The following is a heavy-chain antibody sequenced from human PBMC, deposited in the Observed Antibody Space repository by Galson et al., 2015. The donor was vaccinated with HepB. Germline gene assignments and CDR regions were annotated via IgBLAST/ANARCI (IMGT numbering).Heavy chain of an antibody. Sequence: QSGAEVKKPGESLKISCKASGYTFTSYAMNWVRQAPGQGLEWMGWINTNTGNPTYAQGFTGRFVFSLDTSVSTAYLQISSLKAEDTAVYYCAREGISIAAAANENNWFDPWGQGTLVTVSS. D-gene: IGHD6-13*01. CDR3: AREGISIAAAANENNWFDP. CDR1: GYTFTSYA. J-gene: IGHJ5*02. V-gene: IGHV7-4-1*02. CDR2: INTNTGNP.